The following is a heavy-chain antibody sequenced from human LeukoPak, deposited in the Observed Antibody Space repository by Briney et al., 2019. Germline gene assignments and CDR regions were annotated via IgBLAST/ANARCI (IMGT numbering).Heavy chain of an antibody. D-gene: IGHD5-18*01. Sequence: PSQTLSLTCTVSGGSISSGDYYWSWIRQPPGKGLEWIGYIYYSGSTYYNPSLKSRVTMSVDTSKNQFSLKLSSVTAADTAVYYCAREPSVDTEEYNWFDPWGQGTLVTVSS. J-gene: IGHJ5*02. CDR1: GGSISSGDYY. CDR3: AREPSVDTEEYNWFDP. V-gene: IGHV4-30-4*01. CDR2: IYYSGST.